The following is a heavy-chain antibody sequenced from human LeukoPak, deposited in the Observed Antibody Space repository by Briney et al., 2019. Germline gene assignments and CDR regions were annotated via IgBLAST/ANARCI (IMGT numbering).Heavy chain of an antibody. J-gene: IGHJ4*02. CDR2: IYYSGNT. V-gene: IGHV4-59*12. CDR3: ARDHEEWDSSGYYLYYFDY. Sequence: SETLSLTCSVSGGSISTYYWSWIRQPPGKGLEWIGYIYYSGNTNYNPSLKSRVTISVDTSKNQFSLKLSSVTAADTAVYYCARDHEEWDSSGYYLYYFDYWGQGTLVTVSS. CDR1: GGSISTYY. D-gene: IGHD3-22*01.